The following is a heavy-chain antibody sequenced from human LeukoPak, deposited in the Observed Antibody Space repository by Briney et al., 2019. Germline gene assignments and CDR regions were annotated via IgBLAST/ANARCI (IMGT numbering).Heavy chain of an antibody. CDR2: IYLHGDK. CDR3: AHSGSSSWYGVL. Sequence: SGPTLAKPPQTLTLTCTFSGFALSTRGVGVGWIRQLPGKTLEWLALIYLHGDKPYSPSPKSRPTITKDSSKNQVVLTMTNMDPVDTATYYCAHSGSSSWYGVLWGQGTLVTVSS. CDR1: GFALSTRGVG. J-gene: IGHJ4*02. V-gene: IGHV2-5*01. D-gene: IGHD6-13*01.